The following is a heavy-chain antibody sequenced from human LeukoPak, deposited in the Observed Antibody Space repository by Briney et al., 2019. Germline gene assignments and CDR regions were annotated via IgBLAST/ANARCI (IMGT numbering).Heavy chain of an antibody. Sequence: ASVKVSCMASGGTFSSYAISWVRQAPGQGLEWMTRITPILGIANYAQKFQGRVTITADKSTSTAYMELSSLRSEETAVYYCARASCGYSFDYWGQGTLVTVSS. CDR2: ITPILGIA. D-gene: IGHD3-22*01. V-gene: IGHV1-69*04. CDR3: ARASCGYSFDY. CDR1: GGTFSSYA. J-gene: IGHJ4*02.